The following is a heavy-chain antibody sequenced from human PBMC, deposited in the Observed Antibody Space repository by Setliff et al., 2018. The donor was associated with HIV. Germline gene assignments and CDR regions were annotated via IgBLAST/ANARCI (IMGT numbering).Heavy chain of an antibody. CDR3: ARDSGGYNYGFAVGSFDY. CDR1: SDSIRFYY. D-gene: IGHD5-18*01. V-gene: IGHV4-59*01. J-gene: IGHJ4*02. CDR2: IYYTGST. Sequence: PSETLSLTCTFSSDSIRFYYWTWIRQPPGKGLEWIGNIYYTGSTNYNPSLKSRITISIDTSKSQFSLKLTSVAAADTAVYYCARDSGGYNYGFAVGSFDYWGQGALVTVSS.